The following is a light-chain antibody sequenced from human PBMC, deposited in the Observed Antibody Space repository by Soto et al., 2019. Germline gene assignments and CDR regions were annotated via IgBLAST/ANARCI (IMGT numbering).Light chain of an antibody. J-gene: IGKJ3*01. CDR3: QQYNSYPFT. V-gene: IGKV1-5*03. CDR2: KAS. CDR1: QSISSW. Sequence: DIQMTQSPSTLSASVGDRVTITCRASQSISSWLAWYQQKPGKAPKLLIYKASSLESGVPSRFSGSGSGKEFTLTISSLQPDDFATYYGQQYNSYPFTFGPGTKVDIK.